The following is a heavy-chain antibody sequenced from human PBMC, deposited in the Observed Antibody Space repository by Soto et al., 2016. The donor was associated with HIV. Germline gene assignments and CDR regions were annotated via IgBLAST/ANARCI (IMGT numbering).Heavy chain of an antibody. Sequence: EVQLLESGGGLVQPGGSLRLSCAASGFTFSSYAMTWVRQAPGKGLEWVSAISGSGDSTYYADSVKGRFTISRDNSKNTLYLQMHSLRAEDTAVYYCANDLGVTVTTGFTWDFDYWGQGTLVTVSS. CDR1: GFTFSSYA. CDR3: ANDLGVTVTTGFTWDFDY. V-gene: IGHV3-23*01. J-gene: IGHJ4*02. D-gene: IGHD4-17*01. CDR2: ISGSGDST.